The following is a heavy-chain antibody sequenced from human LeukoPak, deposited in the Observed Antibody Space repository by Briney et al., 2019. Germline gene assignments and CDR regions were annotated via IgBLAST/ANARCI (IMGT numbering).Heavy chain of an antibody. CDR1: GGSINPYY. Sequence: SETLSLTCSVSGGSINPYYWSWIRQPPGKGLEWIAYMHYSGNTDYNPSLKSRVTILVDMSKNQFFLKLNSVTAADTAVYFCARSGDYSGSGSPYYFDSWGQGILATVSS. J-gene: IGHJ4*02. CDR2: MHYSGNT. V-gene: IGHV4-59*08. CDR3: ARSGDYSGSGSPYYFDS. D-gene: IGHD3-10*01.